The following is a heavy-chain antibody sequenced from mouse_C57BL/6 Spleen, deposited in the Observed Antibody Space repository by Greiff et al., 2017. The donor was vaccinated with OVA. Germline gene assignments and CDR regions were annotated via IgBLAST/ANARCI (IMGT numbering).Heavy chain of an antibody. D-gene: IGHD2-5*01. V-gene: IGHV1-81*01. J-gene: IGHJ3*01. CDR1: GYTFTSYG. Sequence: QVQLQQSGAELARPGASVKLSCKASGYTFTSYGISWVKQRTGQGLEWIGEIYPRSGNTYYNEKFKGKATLTADKSSSTAYMELRSLTSEDSAVYFCAGTYYSNYGFAYWGQGTLVTVSA. CDR2: IYPRSGNT. CDR3: AGTYYSNYGFAY.